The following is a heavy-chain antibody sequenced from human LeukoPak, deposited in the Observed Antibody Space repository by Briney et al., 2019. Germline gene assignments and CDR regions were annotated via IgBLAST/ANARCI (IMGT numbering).Heavy chain of an antibody. Sequence: ASVKVSCKTSGYTFTTYAMNWVRQAPGRGLEWMGWINTNTGNPTYAQGFTGRFVFSLDTSVSTAYLQISSLKAEDTAVYYCAREDRIAAGSYYYYYMDVWGKGTTVTVSS. CDR1: GYTFTTYA. CDR2: INTNTGNP. V-gene: IGHV7-4-1*02. CDR3: AREDRIAAGSYYYYYMDV. J-gene: IGHJ6*03. D-gene: IGHD6-13*01.